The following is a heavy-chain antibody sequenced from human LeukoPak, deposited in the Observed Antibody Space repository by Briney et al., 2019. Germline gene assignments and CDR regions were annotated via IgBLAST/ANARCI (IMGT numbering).Heavy chain of an antibody. Sequence: SGGSLRLSCAASGFTVSNNYMTWVRQAPGKGLEWVSVIYSGRSTYYADSVKGRFTISRDNSKNTLYLQMNSLRAEDTAVYYCAGETGIIAPGAFDIWGQGTMVTVSS. CDR2: IYSGRST. CDR1: GFTVSNNY. CDR3: AGETGIIAPGAFDI. V-gene: IGHV3-53*01. J-gene: IGHJ3*02. D-gene: IGHD1-1*01.